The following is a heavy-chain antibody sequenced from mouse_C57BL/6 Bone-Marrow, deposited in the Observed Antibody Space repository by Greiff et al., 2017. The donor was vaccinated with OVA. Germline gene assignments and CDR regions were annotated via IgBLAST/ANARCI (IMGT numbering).Heavy chain of an antibody. CDR2: ISYDGSN. Sequence: EVQLVESGPGLVKPSQSLSLTCSVTGYSITSGYYWNWIRQFPGNKLEWMGYISYDGSNNYNPSLKNRISITRDTSKNQFFLKLNSVTTEDTATYYCASGLLLRYPWFAYWGQGTLVTVSA. D-gene: IGHD1-1*01. V-gene: IGHV3-6*01. J-gene: IGHJ3*01. CDR1: GYSITSGYY. CDR3: ASGLLLRYPWFAY.